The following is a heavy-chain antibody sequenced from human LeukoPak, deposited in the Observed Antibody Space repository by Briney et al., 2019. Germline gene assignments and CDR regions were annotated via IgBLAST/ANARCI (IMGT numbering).Heavy chain of an antibody. CDR3: ARLIPPGGDYLDY. J-gene: IGHJ4*02. D-gene: IGHD2-21*01. V-gene: IGHV4-59*08. CDR1: GGSISSYY. Sequence: PSETLSLTCTVSGGSISSYYWSWIRQPPGKGLEWIGYIYYSGSTYYNPSLKSRVTISVDASKNQFSLKLSSVTAADTAVYYCARLIPPGGDYLDYWGQGTLVTVSS. CDR2: IYYSGST.